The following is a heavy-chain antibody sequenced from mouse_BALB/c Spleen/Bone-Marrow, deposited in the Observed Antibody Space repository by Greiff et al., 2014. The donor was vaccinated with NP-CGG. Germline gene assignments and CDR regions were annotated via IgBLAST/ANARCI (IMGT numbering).Heavy chain of an antibody. CDR1: GFNIKDTY. CDR2: IDPENGNT. D-gene: IGHD2-3*01. J-gene: IGHJ2*01. Sequence: EVNLVESGAELVKPGASVKLSCTASGFNIKDTYMHWVKQRPEQGLEWIGRIDPENGNTKYDPKFQGKATITADTSSNTAYLQLSSLTSKDTAVNYCARGGLYDGSDYWGQGTTLTVSS. CDR3: ARGGLYDGSDY. V-gene: IGHV14-3*02.